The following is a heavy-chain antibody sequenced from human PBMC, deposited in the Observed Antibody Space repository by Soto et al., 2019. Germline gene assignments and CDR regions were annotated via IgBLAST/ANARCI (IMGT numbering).Heavy chain of an antibody. Sequence: GSLRLSCAASGSTFIIYAMSWVRQAPGKGLEWVSAISGSGGSTYYADSVKGRFTISRDNSKNTLYLQMNSLRAEDTAVYYCAKRAQQYSSGWYEDYWGQGTLVTVSS. J-gene: IGHJ4*02. D-gene: IGHD6-19*01. CDR2: ISGSGGST. V-gene: IGHV3-23*01. CDR1: GSTFIIYA. CDR3: AKRAQQYSSGWYEDY.